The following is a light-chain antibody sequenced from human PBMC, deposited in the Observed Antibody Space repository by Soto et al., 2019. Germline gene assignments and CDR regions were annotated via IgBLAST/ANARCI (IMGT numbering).Light chain of an antibody. CDR2: SNN. CDR1: SSNNGAGYD. Sequence: QSVRTQPPSVSGAPGQRVTLSCTGSSSNNGAGYDVHWYQQLPGTAPKLLIYSNNNRPSGVPDRLSGSRSGTSASLAIAGLQAEDEADYYCQSYDSSLSGYVFGTGTKVTVL. J-gene: IGLJ1*01. V-gene: IGLV1-40*01. CDR3: QSYDSSLSGYV.